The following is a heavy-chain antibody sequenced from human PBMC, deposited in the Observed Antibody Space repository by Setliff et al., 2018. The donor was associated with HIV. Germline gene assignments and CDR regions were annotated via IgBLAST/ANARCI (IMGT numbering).Heavy chain of an antibody. Sequence: ASVKVSCKASGYTFTSYAMNWVRQAPGQGLEWMGWINTNTGNPTYAQGFTGRFVFSLDTSVSTAYLQISSLKAEDTAVYYCASPDPLIGVSHYDSSGYRRNYYYYYGVDVW. CDR2: INTNTGNP. D-gene: IGHD3-22*01. V-gene: IGHV7-4-1*02. J-gene: IGHJ6*01. CDR3: ASPDPLIGVSHYDSSGYRRNYYYYYGVDV. CDR1: GYTFTSYA.